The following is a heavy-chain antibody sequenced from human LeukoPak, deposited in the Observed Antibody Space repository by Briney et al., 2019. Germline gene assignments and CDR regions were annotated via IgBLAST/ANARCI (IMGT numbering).Heavy chain of an antibody. V-gene: IGHV3-23*01. CDR1: GFTFSSYA. Sequence: GGSLRLSCAASGFTFSSYAMSWVRQAPGKGLEWVSAISGSGGSTYYADSVKGRFTISRDNSKNTLYLQMNSLRAEDTAVCYCAKEGGLRLGELSANWGQGTLVTVSS. J-gene: IGHJ4*02. D-gene: IGHD3-16*02. CDR2: ISGSGGST. CDR3: AKEGGLRLGELSAN.